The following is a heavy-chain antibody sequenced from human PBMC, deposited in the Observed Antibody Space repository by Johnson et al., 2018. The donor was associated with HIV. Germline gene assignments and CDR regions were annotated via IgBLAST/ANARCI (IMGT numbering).Heavy chain of an antibody. Sequence: VQLVESGGGLIQPGGSLRLSCAASGFTVSSNYMSWVRQAPGKGLEWVSVIYIDGSTFYADPVKGRFTISRDNSKNTLYLQMNSLRVEDTAVYYCARGPWDDAFDIWGQGTMVTVSS. D-gene: IGHD1-26*01. CDR2: IYIDGST. V-gene: IGHV3-66*03. J-gene: IGHJ3*02. CDR1: GFTVSSNY. CDR3: ARGPWDDAFDI.